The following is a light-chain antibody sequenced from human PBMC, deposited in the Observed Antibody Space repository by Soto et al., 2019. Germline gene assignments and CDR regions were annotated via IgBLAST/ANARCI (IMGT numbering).Light chain of an antibody. J-gene: IGLJ2*01. CDR3: RSYGGSTTFVI. Sequence: QSALTQPPSASGSPGQSVTISCTGTSSDIGGYNYVSWYQQYPGTAPRLMIFEVHKRPSGVPDRFSGSKSGSTASLTVSGLQVEDEADYYCRSYGGSTTFVIFGGGPKLTVL. V-gene: IGLV2-8*01. CDR2: EVH. CDR1: SSDIGGYNY.